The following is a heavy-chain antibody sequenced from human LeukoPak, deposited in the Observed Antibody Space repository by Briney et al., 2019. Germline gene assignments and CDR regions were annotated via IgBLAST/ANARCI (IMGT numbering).Heavy chain of an antibody. Sequence: ASVKVSFKASGYTFSGYYMHWVRQAPGQGLEWMGWINCNTGGTNYVQKFQGRLTMTRDTSISTAYMELSSLRSDDTAVYYCARDPSGSYSDWFDPWGQGTLVTVSS. CDR3: ARDPSGSYSDWFDP. CDR2: INCNTGGT. V-gene: IGHV1-2*02. CDR1: GYTFSGYY. J-gene: IGHJ5*02. D-gene: IGHD1-26*01.